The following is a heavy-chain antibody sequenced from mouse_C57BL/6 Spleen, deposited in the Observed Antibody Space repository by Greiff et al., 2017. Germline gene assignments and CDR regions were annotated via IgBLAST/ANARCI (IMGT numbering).Heavy chain of an antibody. Sequence: VQLKQSGPVLVKPGASVKMSCKASGYTFTDYYMNWVKQSHGKSLEWIGVINPYNGGTSYNQKFKGKATLTVDKSSSTAYMELNSLTSEDSAVYYCAREDYYGSSVAYWGQGTLVTVSA. CDR2: INPYNGGT. D-gene: IGHD1-1*01. CDR3: AREDYYGSSVAY. V-gene: IGHV1-19*01. J-gene: IGHJ3*01. CDR1: GYTFTDYY.